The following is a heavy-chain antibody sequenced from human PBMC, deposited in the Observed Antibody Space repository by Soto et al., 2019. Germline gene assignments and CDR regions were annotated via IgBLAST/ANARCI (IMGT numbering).Heavy chain of an antibody. Sequence: QVQLVESGGGFVKPGGSLRLSCAASGFTFSDYYMNWIRQAPGKGLEWVSYIGGGGSTRYYADSVKGRFTISRDNAKNSLYLQMNSLRAEDTAVYYCARGGDRYYGSGSHDYWGQGTLVTVSS. D-gene: IGHD3-10*01. J-gene: IGHJ4*02. CDR3: ARGGDRYYGSGSHDY. CDR1: GFTFSDYY. V-gene: IGHV3-11*01. CDR2: IGGGGSTR.